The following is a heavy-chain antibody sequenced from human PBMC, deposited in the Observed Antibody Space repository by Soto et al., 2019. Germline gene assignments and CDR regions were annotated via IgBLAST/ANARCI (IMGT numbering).Heavy chain of an antibody. CDR1: GDSVTSGSYY. Sequence: SLTCIVSGDSVTSGSYYWTWLRQPPGKGLEWIGYISYTGRTKYNPSLQSRVTISVDTSKNDFSLNLSSVTAADTAVYFCAREWGLLPYYVMNVWGHGTAVTV. V-gene: IGHV4-61*03. CDR2: ISYTGRT. J-gene: IGHJ6*02. CDR3: AREWGLLPYYVMNV. D-gene: IGHD7-27*01.